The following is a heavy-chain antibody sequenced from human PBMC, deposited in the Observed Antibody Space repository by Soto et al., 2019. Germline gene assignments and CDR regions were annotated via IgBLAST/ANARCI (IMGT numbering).Heavy chain of an antibody. CDR3: ARDIGDSSLEYYYGMDV. CDR1: GFTFSSYA. Sequence: PGGSLRLSCAASGFTFSSYAMSWVRQAPGKGLEWVSAISGSGGSTYYADSVKGRFTISRDNSKNTLYLQMNSLRAEDTAVYYCARDIGDSSLEYYYGMDVWGQGTTVTVSS. J-gene: IGHJ6*02. D-gene: IGHD3-16*01. CDR2: ISGSGGST. V-gene: IGHV3-23*01.